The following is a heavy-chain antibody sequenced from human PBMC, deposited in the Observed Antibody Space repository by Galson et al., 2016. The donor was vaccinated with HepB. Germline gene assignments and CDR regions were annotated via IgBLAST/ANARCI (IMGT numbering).Heavy chain of an antibody. Sequence: SLRTSCAASGFTFSNVWLNWARQAPGKGLEWVGRIKSKVDGGAADYAAAVKGRFTISGDDSKNTLYLQMTGLKTEDTAVYYCTTVLLTASMSGWYDWGFDSWGQGTLVTVSS. CDR2: IKSKVDGGAA. CDR3: TTVLLTASMSGWYDWGFDS. J-gene: IGHJ4*02. CDR1: GFTFSNVW. D-gene: IGHD6-19*01. V-gene: IGHV3-15*07.